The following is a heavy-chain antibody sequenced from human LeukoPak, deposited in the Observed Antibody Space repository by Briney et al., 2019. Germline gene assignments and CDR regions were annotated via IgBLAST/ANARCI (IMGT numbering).Heavy chain of an antibody. CDR3: ARFVGDYSFYYGMGV. CDR1: GGSISSSNW. Sequence: PSGTLSLTCAVSGGSISSSNWWSWVRQPPGKGLEWIGEIYHSGSTNYNPSLKSRVTISVDKSKNQFSLKLSSVTAADTAVYYCARFVGDYSFYYGMGVWGKGTTVTVSS. J-gene: IGHJ6*04. V-gene: IGHV4-4*02. D-gene: IGHD4-17*01. CDR2: IYHSGST.